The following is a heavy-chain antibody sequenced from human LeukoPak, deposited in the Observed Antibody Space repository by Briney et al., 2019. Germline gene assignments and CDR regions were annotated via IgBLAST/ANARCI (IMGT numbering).Heavy chain of an antibody. D-gene: IGHD3-9*01. CDR2: IYNRGGT. J-gene: IGHJ4*02. Sequence: SETLSLTCTVSGGSITSGTNYWTWIRQPAGRGLEWIGRIYNRGGTDYNPSLKSRITISLDTSKNQFSLKLNSMTAADTAVYYCASGLRYFDLYYWGQGTLVTVSS. V-gene: IGHV4-61*02. CDR3: ASGLRYFDLYY. CDR1: GGSITSGTNY.